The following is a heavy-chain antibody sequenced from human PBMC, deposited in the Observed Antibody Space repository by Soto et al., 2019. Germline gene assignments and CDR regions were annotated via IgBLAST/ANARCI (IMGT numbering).Heavy chain of an antibody. CDR2: IYYSGST. CDR3: ARSITIFGVVIGFDY. V-gene: IGHV4-59*01. J-gene: IGHJ4*02. CDR1: GGSISSYY. Sequence: SETLSLTCTVSGGSISSYYWSWIRQPPGKGLEWIGYIYYSGSTNYNPSLKSRVTISVDTSKNQFSLKLSSVTATDTAVYYCARSITIFGVVIGFDYWGQGTLVTVSS. D-gene: IGHD3-3*01.